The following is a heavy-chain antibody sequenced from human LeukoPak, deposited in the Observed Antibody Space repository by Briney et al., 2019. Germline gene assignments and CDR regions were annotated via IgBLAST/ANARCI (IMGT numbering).Heavy chain of an antibody. CDR1: GGTFSSYA. CDR3: ARTYYDFWSGYYDPHYFDY. D-gene: IGHD3-3*01. Sequence: GASVKVSCKASGGTFSSYAISWVRQAPGQGLEWMGGIIPIFGTANYAQKFQGRVTITADESTSTAYMELSSLRSEDTAVYYCARTYYDFWSGYYDPHYFDYWGQGTLVTVSP. V-gene: IGHV1-69*13. CDR2: IIPIFGTA. J-gene: IGHJ4*02.